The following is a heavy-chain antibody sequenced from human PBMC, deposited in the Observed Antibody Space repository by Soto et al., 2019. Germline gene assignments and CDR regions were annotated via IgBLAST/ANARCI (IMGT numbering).Heavy chain of an antibody. CDR3: ARDQTDSGGYSAS. Sequence: QVQLVESGGGVVQPGGSLRLSCEASGFNFSSYGIHWVRQAPGKGLEWVAIIWNDGSNEYYADSVKGRFTISRDNSKNTVYLQVSKLRDEDTAVYFCARDQTDSGGYSASWGQGTLVTVSS. J-gene: IGHJ4*02. CDR2: IWNDGSNE. V-gene: IGHV3-33*01. CDR1: GFNFSSYG. D-gene: IGHD3-22*01.